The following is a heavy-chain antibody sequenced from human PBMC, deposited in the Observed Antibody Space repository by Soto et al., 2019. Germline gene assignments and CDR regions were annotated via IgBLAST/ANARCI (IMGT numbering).Heavy chain of an antibody. CDR2: IYYSGST. J-gene: IGHJ3*02. D-gene: IGHD2-2*01. CDR3: ARGGSTSAPDDTFDI. V-gene: IGHV4-31*03. CDR1: GGSISSGGYY. Sequence: TLSLTCTVSGGSISSGGYYWSWIRQHPGKGLEWIGYIYYSGSTYYNPSLKSRVTISVDTSKNQFSLKLSSVTAADTAVYYCARGGSTSAPDDTFDIWGQGTMVTVSS.